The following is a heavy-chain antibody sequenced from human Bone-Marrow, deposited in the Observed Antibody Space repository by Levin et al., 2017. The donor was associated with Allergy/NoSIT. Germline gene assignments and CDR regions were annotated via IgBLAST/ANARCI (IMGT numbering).Heavy chain of an antibody. CDR3: ARLTSTDILFDP. CDR2: ISSDGTAT. J-gene: IGHJ5*02. CDR1: GFTFNSYW. D-gene: IGHD2-2*01. V-gene: IGHV3-74*01. Sequence: PGGSLRLSCAASGFTFNSYWMYWVRQAPGKGLVWVSGISSDGTATNYADSVKGRFTISRDNVKNTLYLQMNSLRVEDTAVYYCARLTSTDILFDPWGQGTLVTVSS.